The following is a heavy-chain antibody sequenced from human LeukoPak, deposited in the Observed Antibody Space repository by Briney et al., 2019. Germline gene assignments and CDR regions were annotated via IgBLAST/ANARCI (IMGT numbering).Heavy chain of an antibody. Sequence: SETLSLTCTVSGCSISSGSYYWSRIRQPAGKGLEWIGRIYTSGSTNYNPSLKSRVTISVDTSKNQFSLKLSSVTAADTAVYYCARVGPFGGVTTDRVDYWGQGTLVTVSS. CDR1: GCSISSGSYY. CDR2: IYTSGST. D-gene: IGHD3-16*01. J-gene: IGHJ4*02. V-gene: IGHV4-61*02. CDR3: ARVGPFGGVTTDRVDY.